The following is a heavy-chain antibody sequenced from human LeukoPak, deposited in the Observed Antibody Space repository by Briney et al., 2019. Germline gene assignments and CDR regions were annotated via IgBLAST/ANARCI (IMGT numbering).Heavy chain of an antibody. CDR1: GGSISSGGYY. CDR3: ARADPLSEVDY. V-gene: IGHV4-30-2*01. CDR2: IYHSGST. J-gene: IGHJ4*02. Sequence: PSQTLSLTCTVSGGSISSGGYYWSWIRQPPGKGLEWIGYIYHSGSTYYNPSLKSRVTMSVDTSKNQFSLKLSSVTAADTAVYYCARADPLSEVDYWGQGTLVTVSS.